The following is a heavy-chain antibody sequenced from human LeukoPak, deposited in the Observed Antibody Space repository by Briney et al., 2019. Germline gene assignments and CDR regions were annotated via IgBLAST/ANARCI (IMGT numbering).Heavy chain of an antibody. CDR2: ISSRSSYI. CDR3: ARGSSTRGEYYFDY. Sequence: GGSLRLSCAASGFTFSSYSMNWVRQAPGKGLEWVSSISSRSSYIYYTDSVKGRFTISRDNAKNSLYLQMNSLRAEDTAVYYCARGSSTRGEYYFDYWGQGTLVTVSS. V-gene: IGHV3-21*01. CDR1: GFTFSSYS. D-gene: IGHD2-2*01. J-gene: IGHJ4*02.